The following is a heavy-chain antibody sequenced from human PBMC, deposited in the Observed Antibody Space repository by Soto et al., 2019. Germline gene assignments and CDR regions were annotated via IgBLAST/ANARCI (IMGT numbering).Heavy chain of an antibody. Sequence: ASVKVSCKASGYTFTNFGISWVRQAPGQGLEWMGIINPSGGSTSYAQKFQGRVTITRDTSASTAYMELSSLRSEDTAVYYCARGFPLWFDPWGQGTLVTVSS. D-gene: IGHD3-3*01. V-gene: IGHV1-46*01. CDR1: GYTFTNFG. CDR3: ARGFPLWFDP. CDR2: INPSGGST. J-gene: IGHJ5*02.